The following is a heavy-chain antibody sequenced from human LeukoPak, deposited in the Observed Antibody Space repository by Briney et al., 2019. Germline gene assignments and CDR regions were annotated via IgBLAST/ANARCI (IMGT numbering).Heavy chain of an antibody. D-gene: IGHD1-20*01. V-gene: IGHV4-59*01. J-gene: IGHJ4*02. Sequence: PSETLSLTCTVSGGSISSYYWSWVRQRPGKGLEWIGYIYYSGSTNYNPSLKSRVIISVDTSKNQFSLKLSSVTAADTAVYYCAGANWNDFPYFDYWGQGTLVTVSS. CDR3: AGANWNDFPYFDY. CDR2: IYYSGST. CDR1: GGSISSYY.